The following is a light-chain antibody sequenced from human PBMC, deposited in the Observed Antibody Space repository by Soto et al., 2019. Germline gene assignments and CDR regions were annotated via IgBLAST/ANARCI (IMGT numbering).Light chain of an antibody. J-gene: IGKJ4*01. CDR3: QQYDRYPVT. V-gene: IGKV1-5*03. CDR1: QSVSTW. CDR2: KAS. Sequence: DSQMTQSPSTLAASVGDRVTITCRASQSVSTWLAWYQQKPGKPPKLLIYKASILQSCVSSRFSGSGSGTDFTLTISGLQPDDFATYYCQQYDRYPVTFGGGTKVDI.